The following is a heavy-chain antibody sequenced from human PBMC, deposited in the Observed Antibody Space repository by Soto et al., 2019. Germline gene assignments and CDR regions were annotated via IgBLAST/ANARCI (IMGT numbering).Heavy chain of an antibody. J-gene: IGHJ4*02. CDR1: GGSFSGYY. Sequence: SESLYLTCAVYGGSFSGYYWIWIRQPPGKGLEWIGEINHSGSTNYNPSLKSRVTISVDTSKNQFSLKLSSVTAADTAVYYCATYPRGHYFDYWGQGTLVTVSS. CDR2: INHSGST. V-gene: IGHV4-34*01. CDR3: ATYPRGHYFDY. D-gene: IGHD3-16*01.